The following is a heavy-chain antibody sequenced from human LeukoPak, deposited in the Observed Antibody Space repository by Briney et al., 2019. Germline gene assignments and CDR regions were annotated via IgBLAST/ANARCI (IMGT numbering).Heavy chain of an antibody. CDR2: IYPGDSDT. J-gene: IGHJ4*02. D-gene: IGHD6-6*01. CDR1: GYSFSSYW. Sequence: GESLKISCKGSGYSFSSYWIGWVRQMPGKGLELMGNIYPGDSDTRYSPSFQGQVTISADKSISTAYLQWSSLKASDTAIYYCARRGSYGSSPYWGQGTLVTVSS. V-gene: IGHV5-51*01. CDR3: ARRGSYGSSPY.